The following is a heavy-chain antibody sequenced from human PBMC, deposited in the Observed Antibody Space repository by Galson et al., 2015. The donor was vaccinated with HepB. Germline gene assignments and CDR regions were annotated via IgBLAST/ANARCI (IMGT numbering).Heavy chain of an antibody. CDR3: AAHTRYGYLGY. Sequence: SETLSLTCTVSGDSISSYYLSWIRQPPGKGLEWIGYIYYTGSTNYNPSLKSRVTISLDMSKKQFSLKLSSVTAADTAVYYCAAHTRYGYLGYWGQGTLVTVSS. V-gene: IGHV4-59*01. D-gene: IGHD5-18*01. J-gene: IGHJ4*02. CDR2: IYYTGST. CDR1: GDSISSYY.